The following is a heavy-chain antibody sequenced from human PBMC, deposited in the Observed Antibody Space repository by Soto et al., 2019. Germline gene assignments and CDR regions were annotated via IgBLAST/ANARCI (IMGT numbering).Heavy chain of an antibody. CDR3: VRRLTTTVTAMGY. J-gene: IGHJ4*02. V-gene: IGHV3-48*03. CDR1: GFTFSSYE. CDR2: ISSSGSTI. D-gene: IGHD4-17*01. Sequence: LRLSCAASGFTFSSYEMNWVRQAPGKGLEWVSYISSSGSTIYYADSVKGRFTISRDNAKNSLYLQMNSLRAEDTAVYYCVRRLTTTVTAMGYWGQGTPVTVSS.